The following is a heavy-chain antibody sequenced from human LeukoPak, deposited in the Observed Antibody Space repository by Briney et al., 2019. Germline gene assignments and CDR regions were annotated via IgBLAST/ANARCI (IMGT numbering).Heavy chain of an antibody. CDR1: GYTFTSYA. CDR3: ARGQVQGTYYYYMDV. J-gene: IGHJ6*03. CDR2: INTNTGNP. V-gene: IGHV7-4-1*02. D-gene: IGHD1-1*01. Sequence: SVKVSCKASGYTFTSYAMNWVRQAPGQGLEWMGWINTNTGNPTYAQGFTGRFVFSLDTSVSKAYLQISSLKADDTAVYYCARGQVQGTYYYYMDVWGKETTVTVSS.